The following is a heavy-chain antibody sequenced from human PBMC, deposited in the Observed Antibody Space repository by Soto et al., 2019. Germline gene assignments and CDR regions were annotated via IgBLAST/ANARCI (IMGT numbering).Heavy chain of an antibody. CDR3: ARRAAAEDYYYYGMDV. V-gene: IGHV1-69*13. Sequence: SVKVSCKASGGTFSSYAISWVRHAPGQGLEWMGGIIPIFGTANYAQKFHGRVTITADESTSTAYMELSSLRSEDAAVYYCARRAAAEDYYYYGMDVWGQGTTVTVSS. J-gene: IGHJ6*02. CDR2: IIPIFGTA. D-gene: IGHD6-13*01. CDR1: GGTFSSYA.